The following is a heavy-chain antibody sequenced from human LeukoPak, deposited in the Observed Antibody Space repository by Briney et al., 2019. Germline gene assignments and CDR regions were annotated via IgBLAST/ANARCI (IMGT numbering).Heavy chain of an antibody. D-gene: IGHD6-13*01. CDR2: IKQDGSEE. J-gene: IGHJ4*02. V-gene: IGHV3-7*01. Sequence: GGSLRLSCVGSEFTFSTYWMSWVRQAPGKGLEWLANIKQDGSEEYYVDSVKGRFTISRDNAKNSLYLQMNSLRAEDTAVYYCAKDRETTASGTFDYWGQGALVTVSS. CDR1: EFTFSTYW. CDR3: AKDRETTASGTFDY.